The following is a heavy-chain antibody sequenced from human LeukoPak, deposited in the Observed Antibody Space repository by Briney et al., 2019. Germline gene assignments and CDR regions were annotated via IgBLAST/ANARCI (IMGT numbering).Heavy chain of an antibody. CDR2: MNPNSGNT. Sequence: ASVKVSCKASGYTFTSYDINWVRQATGHGLEWMGWMNPNSGNTGYAQKFQGRVTMTRNTSISTAYMELSSLRSEDTAVYYCARYYYDSSGYYYYFDYWGQGTLVTVSS. V-gene: IGHV1-8*01. D-gene: IGHD3-22*01. CDR1: GYTFTSYD. CDR3: ARYYYDSSGYYYYFDY. J-gene: IGHJ4*02.